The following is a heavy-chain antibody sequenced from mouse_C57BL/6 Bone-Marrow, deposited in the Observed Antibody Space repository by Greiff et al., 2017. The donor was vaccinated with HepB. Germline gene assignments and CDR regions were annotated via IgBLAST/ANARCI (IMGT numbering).Heavy chain of an antibody. D-gene: IGHD2-4*01. J-gene: IGHJ4*01. CDR1: GYTFTSYW. CDR3: ARRPRYYEGAMDY. CDR2: INPSSGYT. Sequence: VQLQQSGAELAKPGASVKLSCKASGYTFTSYWMHWVKQRPGQGLEWIGYINPSSGYTKYNQKFKDKATLPADKSSSTAYMQLSSLTYEDSAVYYCARRPRYYEGAMDYWGQGTSVTVSS. V-gene: IGHV1-7*01.